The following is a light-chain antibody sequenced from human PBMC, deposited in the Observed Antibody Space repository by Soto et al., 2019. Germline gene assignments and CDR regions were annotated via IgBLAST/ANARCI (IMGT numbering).Light chain of an antibody. J-gene: IGKJ5*01. CDR3: QKYNNWPPIT. V-gene: IGKV3-15*01. CDR1: QSVSSN. CDR2: GAS. Sequence: EIVMTQSPATLSVSPVERATLSCRASQSVSSNLAWYQQKPGQAPRLLIYGASTRATGIPARFSGSGSGTEFTLTISSLQSEDFAVYYCQKYNNWPPITFGQGTRLEIK.